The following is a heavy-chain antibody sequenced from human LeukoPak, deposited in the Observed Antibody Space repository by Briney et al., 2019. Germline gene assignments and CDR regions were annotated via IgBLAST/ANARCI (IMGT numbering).Heavy chain of an antibody. J-gene: IGHJ6*03. Sequence: PSETLSLTCTVSGYSISSGYYWGWIRPPPGKGLEWIGSIYHSGSTYYNPSLKSRVTISVDTSKNQFSLKLSSVTAADTAVYYCARDDFWSSALGYMDVWGKGTTVTVSS. CDR2: IYHSGST. CDR1: GYSISSGYY. V-gene: IGHV4-38-2*02. CDR3: ARDDFWSSALGYMDV. D-gene: IGHD3-3*01.